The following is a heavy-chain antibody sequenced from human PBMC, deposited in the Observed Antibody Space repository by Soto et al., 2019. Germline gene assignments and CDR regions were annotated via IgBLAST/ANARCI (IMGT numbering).Heavy chain of an antibody. D-gene: IGHD2-2*01. V-gene: IGHV3-30-3*01. J-gene: IGHJ6*02. CDR3: ARDIIQVGVVVPAAMAPYYYYGMDV. CDR2: ISYDGSNK. Sequence: PGGSLRLSCAASGFTFSSYAMHWVRQAPGKGLEWAAVISYDGSNKYYADSVKGRFTISRDNSKNTLYLQMNSLRAEDTAVYYCARDIIQVGVVVPAAMAPYYYYGMDVWGQGTTVTVSS. CDR1: GFTFSSYA.